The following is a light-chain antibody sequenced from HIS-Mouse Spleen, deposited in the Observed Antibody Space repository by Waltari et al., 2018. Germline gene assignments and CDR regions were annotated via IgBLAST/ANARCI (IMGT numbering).Light chain of an antibody. J-gene: IGKJ1*01. Sequence: DIQMTQSPSNLSASVGDRVTITCRASQSISSWLAWYQQKPGKAPKLLIYKASSLESGVPSRFSGSGSGTEFTLTISSLQPDDFATYYCQQYNSYSRTFGQGTKVEIK. CDR2: KAS. CDR3: QQYNSYSRT. V-gene: IGKV1-5*03. CDR1: QSISSW.